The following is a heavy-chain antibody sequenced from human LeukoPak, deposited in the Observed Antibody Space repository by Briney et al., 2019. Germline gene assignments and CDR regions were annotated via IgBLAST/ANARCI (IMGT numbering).Heavy chain of an antibody. CDR3: ARVRFNASLLYYYYYMDV. D-gene: IGHD6-6*01. V-gene: IGHV1-18*01. CDR2: ISAYNGNT. CDR1: GYTFTSYG. J-gene: IGHJ6*03. Sequence: ASVKVSCKASGYTFTSYGISWVRQAPGQGLEWMGWISAYNGNTNYAQKLQGRVTMTTDTSTSTAYMELRSLRSDDTAVYYCARVRFNASLLYYYYYMDVWGKGTTVTVSS.